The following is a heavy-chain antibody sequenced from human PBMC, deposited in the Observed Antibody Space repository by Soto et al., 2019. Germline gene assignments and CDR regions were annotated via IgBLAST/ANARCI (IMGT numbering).Heavy chain of an antibody. V-gene: IGHV3-21*01. D-gene: IGHD2-15*01. CDR3: ARVVYCSGGSLYDAVDI. CDR1: GFTFSSYS. Sequence: GGSLRLSCAASGFTFSSYSMNWVRQAPGKGLEWVSPISSSSSYIYYAGSVKGRFTISRDNAKNSLYLQMNSLRAEDTAVYYCARVVYCSGGSLYDAVDIWGQGTMVTISS. CDR2: ISSSSSYI. J-gene: IGHJ3*02.